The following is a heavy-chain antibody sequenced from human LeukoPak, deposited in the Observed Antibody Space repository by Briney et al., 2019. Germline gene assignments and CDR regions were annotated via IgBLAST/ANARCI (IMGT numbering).Heavy chain of an antibody. J-gene: IGHJ5*02. CDR1: GDSISSYY. CDR3: AREQKGHCSGGSCYLGVDP. D-gene: IGHD2-15*01. Sequence: KTSETLSLTCTVSGDSISSYYWSWIRQPAGKGLEWIGRIYTSGSTNYNPSLKSRVTISVDTSKNQFSLKLSSVTAADTAVYYCAREQKGHCSGGSCYLGVDPWGQGTLVTVSS. V-gene: IGHV4-4*07. CDR2: IYTSGST.